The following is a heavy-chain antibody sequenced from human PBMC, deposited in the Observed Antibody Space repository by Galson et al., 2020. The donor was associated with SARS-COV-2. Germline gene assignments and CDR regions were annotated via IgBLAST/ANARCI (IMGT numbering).Heavy chain of an antibody. V-gene: IGHV2-70*01. CDR2: IDWDNDK. CDR1: GFSLTTSGMG. Sequence: SGPTLVKPTQTLTPTCTFSGFSLTTSGMGVTWIRQPPGKALEWLALIDWDNDKYYSTSLKTRLTISGDTSKNQVFLTMTNMDPADTATYYCARMADGYGGYDYGSSPFDYWGQGTLVTVSS. J-gene: IGHJ4*02. D-gene: IGHD5-12*01. CDR3: ARMADGYGGYDYGSSPFDY.